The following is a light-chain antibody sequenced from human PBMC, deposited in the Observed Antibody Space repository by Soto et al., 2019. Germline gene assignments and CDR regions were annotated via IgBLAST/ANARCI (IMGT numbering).Light chain of an antibody. V-gene: IGKV1-9*01. CDR1: QGISSY. CDR2: AAS. CDR3: QQLNSYPPVT. J-gene: IGKJ3*01. Sequence: DIQLTQSPSFLSASVGARVTITCRASQGISSYLAWYQQKPGKAPKLLIYAASTLQSGVPSRFSGSGSGTESTLTISSLQPEDFTNYYCQQLNSYPPVTFGPGTKVDIK.